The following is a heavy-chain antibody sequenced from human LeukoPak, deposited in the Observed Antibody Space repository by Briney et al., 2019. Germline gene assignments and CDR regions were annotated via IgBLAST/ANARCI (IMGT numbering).Heavy chain of an antibody. Sequence: ASVKVSCKVSGYTLTELSMPWVRQAPGKGLEWMGGFDPEDGETIYAQKFQGRVTMTEDTSTDTAYMELSSLRSEDTAVYYCATSERITMVRPLPFDPWGQGTLVTVSS. D-gene: IGHD3-10*01. J-gene: IGHJ5*02. CDR1: GYTLTELS. CDR3: ATSERITMVRPLPFDP. CDR2: FDPEDGET. V-gene: IGHV1-24*01.